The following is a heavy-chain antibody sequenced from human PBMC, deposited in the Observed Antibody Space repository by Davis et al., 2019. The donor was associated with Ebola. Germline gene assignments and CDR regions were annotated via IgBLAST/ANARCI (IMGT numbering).Heavy chain of an antibody. Sequence: GESLKISCVASGFTFGNYWMNWVRQAPGKGLEWVANIRGDGSEQSYVDSVKGRFTISRDNAKNSLYLEMNSLRAEDTAVYYCAKAPGGYYYYGMDVWGQGTTVTVSS. J-gene: IGHJ6*02. V-gene: IGHV3-7*01. CDR1: GFTFGNYW. CDR2: IRGDGSEQ. CDR3: AKAPGGYYYYGMDV. D-gene: IGHD4-23*01.